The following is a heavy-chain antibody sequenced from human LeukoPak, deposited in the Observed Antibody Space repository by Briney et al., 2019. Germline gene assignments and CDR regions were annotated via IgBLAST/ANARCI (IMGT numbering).Heavy chain of an antibody. J-gene: IGHJ4*02. Sequence: PGGSLRLSCAASGLTFSNYWMDWVRQAPGKGLEWVANIKQDGSEKNYVDSVKGRFIISRDNAKNSLYLRMNSLRAEDTAFYYCAKIRGYSYGYVDFWGQGTLVTVSS. CDR1: GLTFSNYW. CDR2: IKQDGSEK. CDR3: AKIRGYSYGYVDF. D-gene: IGHD5-18*01. V-gene: IGHV3-7*03.